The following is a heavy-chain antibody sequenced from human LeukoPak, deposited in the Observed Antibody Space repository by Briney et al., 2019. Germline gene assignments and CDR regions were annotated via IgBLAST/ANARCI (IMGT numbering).Heavy chain of an antibody. D-gene: IGHD3-10*01. CDR1: GFTFTSYA. Sequence: QPGGSLRLSCAASGFTFTSYAMSWVRQAPGKGLEWVANIKQDGSEKYYVDSVKGRFTISRDNAKNSLYLQMNSLRAEDTAVYYCARHYYGSGSYYFDYWGQGTLVTVPS. CDR3: ARHYYGSGSYYFDY. J-gene: IGHJ4*02. CDR2: IKQDGSEK. V-gene: IGHV3-7*01.